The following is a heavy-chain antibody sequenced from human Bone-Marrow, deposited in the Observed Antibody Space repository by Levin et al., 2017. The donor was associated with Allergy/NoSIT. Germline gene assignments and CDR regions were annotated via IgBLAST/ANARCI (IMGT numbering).Heavy chain of an antibody. J-gene: IGHJ4*02. CDR1: GGTFSSYA. D-gene: IGHD5-18*01. CDR2: IIPIFGTA. CDR3: ARDGGIQLWLEHFDY. V-gene: IGHV1-69*01. Sequence: GGSLRLSCKASGGTFSSYAISWVRQAPGQGLEWMGGIIPIFGTANYAQKFQGRVTITADESTSTAYMELSSLRSEDTAVYYCARDGGIQLWLEHFDYWGQGTLVTVSS.